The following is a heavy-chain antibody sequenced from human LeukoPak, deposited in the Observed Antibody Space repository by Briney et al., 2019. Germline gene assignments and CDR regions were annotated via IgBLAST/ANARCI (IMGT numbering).Heavy chain of an antibody. CDR1: GFTFDDYA. Sequence: GGSLRLSCAASGFTFDDYATHWVRQAPGKGLEWVSGISWNSGSIGYADSVKGRFTISRDNAKNSLYLQMNSLRAEDTALYYCAKDMTNYYDSSGYDNAFDIWGQGTMVTVSS. V-gene: IGHV3-9*01. J-gene: IGHJ3*02. D-gene: IGHD3-22*01. CDR3: AKDMTNYYDSSGYDNAFDI. CDR2: ISWNSGSI.